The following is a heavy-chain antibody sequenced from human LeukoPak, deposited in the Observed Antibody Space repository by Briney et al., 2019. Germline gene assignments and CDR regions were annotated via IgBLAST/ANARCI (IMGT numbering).Heavy chain of an antibody. CDR3: ARDLTGTILGY. D-gene: IGHD1-7*01. V-gene: IGHV1-2*02. CDR2: INPNSGGT. Sequence: ASVKVSCKASGYTFTGYYMHWVRRAPGQGLEXXGWINPNSGGTNYAQKFQGRVTMTRDTSISTAYMELSRLRSDDTAVYYCARDLTGTILGYWGQGTLVTVSS. J-gene: IGHJ4*02. CDR1: GYTFTGYY.